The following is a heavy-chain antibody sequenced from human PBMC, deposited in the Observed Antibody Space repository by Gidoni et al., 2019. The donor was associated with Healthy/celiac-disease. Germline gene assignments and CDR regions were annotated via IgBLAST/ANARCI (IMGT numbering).Heavy chain of an antibody. D-gene: IGHD3-3*01. Sequence: QVQLVESGGGVVQPGRSLRLSCAASGFTFSSYGMHWVRQAPGKGLEWVAVIWYDGSNKYYADSVKGRFTISRDNSKNTLYLQMNSLRAEDTAVYYCARDSNYDFWSGYSYYYYYYGMDVWGQGTTVTVSS. CDR3: ARDSNYDFWSGYSYYYYYYGMDV. CDR1: GFTFSSYG. CDR2: IWYDGSNK. J-gene: IGHJ6*02. V-gene: IGHV3-33*01.